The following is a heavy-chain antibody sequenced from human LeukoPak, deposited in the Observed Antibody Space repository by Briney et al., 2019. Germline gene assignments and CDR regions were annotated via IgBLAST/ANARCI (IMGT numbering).Heavy chain of an antibody. Sequence: PSQTLSLTCAVSGGSISSGGYSWTLIRQPPGKGLEWIGSIFHSGTTYYNPSLKSRVTISVDRSKNHFSLNLSSVTAADTALYYCASLQFINRVFDVWGQGTMVTVSS. CDR3: ASLQFINRVFDV. D-gene: IGHD3-10*01. J-gene: IGHJ3*01. V-gene: IGHV4-30-2*01. CDR2: IFHSGTT. CDR1: GGSISSGGYS.